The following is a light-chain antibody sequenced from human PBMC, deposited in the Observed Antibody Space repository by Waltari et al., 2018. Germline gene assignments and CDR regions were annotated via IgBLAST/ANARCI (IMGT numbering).Light chain of an antibody. J-gene: IGLJ2*01. CDR1: RSNIGNNA. Sequence: QSVLTQTPSVSEAPRQRVTISCSGSRSNIGNNAVNWYQQVPGKAPKLLVFADDLLPSGVSDRFSGSKAGTQASLAISGRRSEDEGVYFCAAWDDSLKGVLFGGGTKLTVL. CDR3: AAWDDSLKGVL. V-gene: IGLV1-36*01. CDR2: ADD.